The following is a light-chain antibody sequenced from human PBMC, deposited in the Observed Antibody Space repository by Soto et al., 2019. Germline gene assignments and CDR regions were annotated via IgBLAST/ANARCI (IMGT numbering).Light chain of an antibody. CDR3: VSYPGSKNV. CDR1: SSDVGAYNY. V-gene: IGLV2-8*01. CDR2: EVS. J-gene: IGLJ1*01. Sequence: QSALTQPPSASGSPGQSVTISCTGTSSDVGAYNYVSWYQQHPGKAPKLMIYEVSKRPSGVPDRFSASKSGNTASLTVSGLQADDEADYYCVSYPGSKNVFGTGTKLTVL.